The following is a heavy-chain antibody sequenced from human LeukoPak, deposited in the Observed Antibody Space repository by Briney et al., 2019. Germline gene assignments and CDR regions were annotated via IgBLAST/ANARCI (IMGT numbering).Heavy chain of an antibody. V-gene: IGHV3-23*01. J-gene: IGHJ4*02. CDR3: XXXXXWMATIVGDFDY. D-gene: IGHD5-24*01. CDR2: ISGSGGST. Sequence: GGSLRLSCAASGFTFSSYAMSWVRQAPGKGLEWVSAISGSGGSTYYADSVKGRFTISRDNSKNTLYLQMNILRAEDTAVYYCXXXXXWMATIVGDFDYWGQGTLVTVSS. CDR1: GFTFSSYA.